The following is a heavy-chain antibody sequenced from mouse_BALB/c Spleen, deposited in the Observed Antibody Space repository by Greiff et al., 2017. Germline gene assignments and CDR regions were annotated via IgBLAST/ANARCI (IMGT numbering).Heavy chain of an antibody. CDR3: APIDYGSSYWFAY. CDR2: IDPENGDT. D-gene: IGHD1-1*01. J-gene: IGHJ3*01. Sequence: VQLQQSGAELVRSGASVKLSCTASGFNIKDYYMHWVKQRPEQGLEWIGWIDPENGDTEYAPKFQGKATMTADTSSNTAYLQLSSLTSEDTAVYYCAPIDYGSSYWFAYWGQGTLVTVSA. V-gene: IGHV14-4*02. CDR1: GFNIKDYY.